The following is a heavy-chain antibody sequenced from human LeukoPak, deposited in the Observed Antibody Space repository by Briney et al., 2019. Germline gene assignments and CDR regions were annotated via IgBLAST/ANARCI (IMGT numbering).Heavy chain of an antibody. Sequence: PGGSLRLSCAASGFTFSRYWMSWVRQAPGKGLEWVANINKDGREKYYVDSLKGRFTISRDNSKNTLYLQMNSLRAEDTAVYYCAKDKTLVGDYYGSGSYYKLGYFDYWGQGTLVTVSS. J-gene: IGHJ4*02. CDR3: AKDKTLVGDYYGSGSYYKLGYFDY. CDR1: GFTFSRYW. V-gene: IGHV3-7*03. D-gene: IGHD3-10*01. CDR2: INKDGREK.